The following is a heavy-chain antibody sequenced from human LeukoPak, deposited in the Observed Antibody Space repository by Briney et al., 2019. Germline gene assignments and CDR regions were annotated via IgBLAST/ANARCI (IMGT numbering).Heavy chain of an antibody. V-gene: IGHV3-30*02. CDR1: RFTFNNYG. D-gene: IGHD1-26*01. CDR3: AKEFAVGASPETVDY. Sequence: GGSLRLSCAASRFTFNNYGMHWVRQAPGKGLEWVAFIRYDGSNKYYADSVKGRFSISRDNSKNTLYLQMNSLRAEDTAVYYCAKEFAVGASPETVDYWGQGTLVTVSS. J-gene: IGHJ4*02. CDR2: IRYDGSNK.